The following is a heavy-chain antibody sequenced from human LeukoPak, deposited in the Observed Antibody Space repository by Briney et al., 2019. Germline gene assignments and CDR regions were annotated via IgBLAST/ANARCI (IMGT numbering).Heavy chain of an antibody. D-gene: IGHD3-10*01. V-gene: IGHV6-1*01. Sequence: SQTLSLTCAISGDSVSSNSAAWNWIRQSPSRGLEWLGSTYYRSKSYNDYAVSVKSLITINPDTSKNQFSLQLHSVTPEDTAVYYCARVSSYGSGSIYSTFYYGMDVWGKGTTVTVSS. CDR1: GDSVSSNSAA. CDR2: TYYRSKSYN. CDR3: ARVSSYGSGSIYSTFYYGMDV. J-gene: IGHJ6*04.